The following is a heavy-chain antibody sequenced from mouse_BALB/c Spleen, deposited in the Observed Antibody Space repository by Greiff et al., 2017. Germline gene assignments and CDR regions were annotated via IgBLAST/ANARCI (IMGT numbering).Heavy chain of an antibody. CDR3: ARSAHGNYVYFDY. CDR1: GDSITSGY. CDR2: ISYSGST. D-gene: IGHD2-1*01. V-gene: IGHV3-8*02. J-gene: IGHJ2*01. Sequence: EVQLKESGPSLVKPSQTLSLTCSVTGDSITSGYWNWIRKFPGNKLEYMGYISYSGSTYYTPSLKSRISITRDTSKNQYYLQLNSVTTEDTATYYCARSAHGNYVYFDYWGQGTTLTVSS.